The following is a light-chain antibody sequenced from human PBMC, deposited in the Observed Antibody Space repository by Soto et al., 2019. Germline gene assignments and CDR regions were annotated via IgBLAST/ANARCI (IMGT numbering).Light chain of an antibody. CDR2: GAS. CDR3: QQYGSSRWT. CDR1: QSVSSSY. V-gene: IGKV3-20*01. Sequence: EIVLTQSPGTLSLSPEERATLSCRASQSVSSSYLAWCQQKPGQAPRLLIYGASSRATGIPDRFSGSGSGTDFTLTISRLEPEDFAVYYCQQYGSSRWTFGQGTKVDIK. J-gene: IGKJ1*01.